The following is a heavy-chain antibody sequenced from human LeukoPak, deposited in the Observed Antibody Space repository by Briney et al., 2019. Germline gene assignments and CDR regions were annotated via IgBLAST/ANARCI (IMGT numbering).Heavy chain of an antibody. D-gene: IGHD6-19*01. V-gene: IGHV4-39*07. CDR1: GGSISSSSYY. Sequence: SETLSLTCTVSGGSISSSSYYWGWIRQPPGKGLEWIGSIYYSGSTYYNPSLKSRVTISVDTSKNQFSLKLSSVTAADTAVYYCASIFYSSGWYNWFDPWGQGTPVTVSS. CDR2: IYYSGST. J-gene: IGHJ5*02. CDR3: ASIFYSSGWYNWFDP.